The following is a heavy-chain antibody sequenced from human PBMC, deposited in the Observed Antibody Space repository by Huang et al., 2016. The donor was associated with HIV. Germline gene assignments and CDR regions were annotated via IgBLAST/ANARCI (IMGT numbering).Heavy chain of an antibody. CDR2: FNPEDGER. CDR1: GDTLTESY. J-gene: IGHJ4*02. Sequence: QVQLTQSGAEVKKPGASVKVSCKISGDTLTESYMHWVRQAPGKGLELMGSFNPEDGERVYAQRFQGRVTMTEDTTTDTAYLELSSLRSEDTAVYYCATEGLWGEGNTLDYWGQGTLVTVSS. CDR3: ATEGLWGEGNTLDY. D-gene: IGHD3-10*01. V-gene: IGHV1-24*01.